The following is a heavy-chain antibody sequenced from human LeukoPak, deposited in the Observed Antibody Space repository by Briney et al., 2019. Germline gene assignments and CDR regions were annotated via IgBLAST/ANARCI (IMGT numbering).Heavy chain of an antibody. J-gene: IGHJ3*02. CDR2: IRYDGSNK. V-gene: IGHV3-30*02. D-gene: IGHD3-22*01. CDR3: ARELYYDSSGYRLDAFDI. Sequence: HPGGSLRLSCAASGFTFSSYGMHWVRQAPGKGLEGVAFIRYDGSNKYYADSVKSRFTISRDNSKNTLYLQMNSLRAEDTAVYYCARELYYDSSGYRLDAFDIWGQGTMVTVSS. CDR1: GFTFSSYG.